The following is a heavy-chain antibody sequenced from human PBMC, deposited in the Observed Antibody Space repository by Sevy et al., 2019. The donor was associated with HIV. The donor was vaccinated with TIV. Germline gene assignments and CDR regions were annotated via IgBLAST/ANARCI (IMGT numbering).Heavy chain of an antibody. J-gene: IGHJ6*02. D-gene: IGHD3-3*01. CDR3: TRIVGHYDFWSGYRGGYGMDV. Sequence: GGSLRLSCAASGFTFSGSAMHWVRQASGKGLEWVGRIRSKANSYATAYAASVKGRFTISRDDSKSTAYLQMNSLKTEDTAVYYCTRIVGHYDFWSGYRGGYGMDVWGQRTTVTVSS. CDR2: IRSKANSYAT. V-gene: IGHV3-73*01. CDR1: GFTFSGSA.